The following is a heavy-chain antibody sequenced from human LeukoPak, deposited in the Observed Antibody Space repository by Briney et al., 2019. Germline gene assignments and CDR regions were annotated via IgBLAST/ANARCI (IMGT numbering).Heavy chain of an antibody. Sequence: PGGSLRLSCAASGFTFSDFDMTWVRQAPGKGLEWVSSFSSSGGSTSYADSVKGRFTISRDNSKSTLYLQMNSLTAEDTAVYYCAKAPYSGSWFGAFDPWGQGTLVTVSS. V-gene: IGHV3-23*01. D-gene: IGHD6-13*01. CDR3: AKAPYSGSWFGAFDP. CDR2: FSSSGGST. CDR1: GFTFSDFD. J-gene: IGHJ5*02.